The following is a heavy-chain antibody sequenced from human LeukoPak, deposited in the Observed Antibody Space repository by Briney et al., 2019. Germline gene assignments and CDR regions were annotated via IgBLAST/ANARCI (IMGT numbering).Heavy chain of an antibody. D-gene: IGHD5-24*01. Sequence: VASVKVSCKASGYTFTGYYMHWVRQATGQGLEWMGWMNPNSGNRVYEQKFQGRVTMTRNTSMSTAHMELSSLTSEDTAVYYCARGRRDGYGLYYFDYWGQGTLVTVSS. V-gene: IGHV1-8*02. CDR1: GYTFTGYY. CDR3: ARGRRDGYGLYYFDY. CDR2: MNPNSGNR. J-gene: IGHJ4*02.